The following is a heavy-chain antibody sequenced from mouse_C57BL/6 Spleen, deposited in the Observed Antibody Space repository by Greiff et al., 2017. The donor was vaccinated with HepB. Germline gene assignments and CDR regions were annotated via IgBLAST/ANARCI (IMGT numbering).Heavy chain of an antibody. CDR3: ARGDFLLRYFDV. D-gene: IGHD2-13*01. V-gene: IGHV1-54*01. Sequence: QVQLQQSGAELVRPGTSVKVSCKASGYAFTNYLIEWVKQRPGQGLEWIGVINPGSGGTNYNEKFKGKATLTADKSSSTAYMQLSSLTSEDSAVYFCARGDFLLRYFDVWGTGTTVTVSS. J-gene: IGHJ1*03. CDR2: INPGSGGT. CDR1: GYAFTNYL.